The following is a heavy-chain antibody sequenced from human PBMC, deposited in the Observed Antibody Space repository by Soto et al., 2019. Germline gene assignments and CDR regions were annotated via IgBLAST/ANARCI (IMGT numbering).Heavy chain of an antibody. D-gene: IGHD3-3*01. CDR3: ARWSLRYGMDV. Sequence: EVQLVESGGGLVKPGGSLRLSCAASGFTFSSYSMNWVRQAPGKGLEWVSSISSSSSYIYYADSVKGRFTISRDNAKNSLYLQMNSLRAEDPAVYYCARWSLRYGMDVWGQGTTVTVSS. J-gene: IGHJ6*02. V-gene: IGHV3-21*01. CDR2: ISSSSSYI. CDR1: GFTFSSYS.